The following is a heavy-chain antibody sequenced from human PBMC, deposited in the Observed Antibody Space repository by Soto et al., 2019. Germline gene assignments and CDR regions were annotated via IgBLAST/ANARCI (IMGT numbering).Heavy chain of an antibody. V-gene: IGHV1-69*13. CDR1: GGTFSSYA. Sequence: GASVEVSCKASGGTFSSYAISWVRQAPGQGLEWMGGIIPIFGTANYAQKFQGRVTITADESTSTAYMELSSLRSEDTAVYHCARDLEYSSSSFWFDPWGQGTLVTVS. D-gene: IGHD6-6*01. CDR2: IIPIFGTA. CDR3: ARDLEYSSSSFWFDP. J-gene: IGHJ5*02.